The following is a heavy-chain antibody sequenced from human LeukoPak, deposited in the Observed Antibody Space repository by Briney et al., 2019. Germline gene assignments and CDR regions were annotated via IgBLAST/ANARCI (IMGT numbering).Heavy chain of an antibody. V-gene: IGHV3-23*01. Sequence: PGGSLRLSCVASVFTYSGSAMSWVRQAPGEGLEWVSLISYSGANSYYTDSVRGRFTISRDNSKDTLFLQMNSLRAEDTAIYYCARDMQLSTWGLGTMVTVSS. CDR1: VFTYSGSA. J-gene: IGHJ3*01. CDR3: ARDMQLST. CDR2: ISYSGANS. D-gene: IGHD3-16*02.